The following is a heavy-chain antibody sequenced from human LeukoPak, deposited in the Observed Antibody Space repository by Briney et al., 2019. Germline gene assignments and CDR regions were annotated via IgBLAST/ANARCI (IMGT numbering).Heavy chain of an antibody. V-gene: IGHV3-21*04. CDR2: ISSSSSYI. J-gene: IGHJ5*02. CDR3: ARDTLAQYYDFWSGYSRFDP. Sequence: GGSLRLSCAASGFTFSSYSMNWVRQAPGKGLEWVSSISSSSSYIYYADSVKGRFTISRDNAKNSLYLQMNSLRAEDTAVYYCARDTLAQYYDFWSGYSRFDPWGQGTLVTVSS. CDR1: GFTFSSYS. D-gene: IGHD3-3*01.